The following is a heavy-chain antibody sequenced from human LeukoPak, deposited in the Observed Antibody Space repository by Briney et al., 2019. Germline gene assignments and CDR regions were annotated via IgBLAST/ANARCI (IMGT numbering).Heavy chain of an antibody. J-gene: IGHJ5*02. Sequence: ASVKVSCKASGYTFTGYYMHWVRQAPGQGLEWMGWINPNSGGTNYAQKFQGRVTMTRDTSISTAYMELSRLRSDDTAVYYCARPFTVTGNWFDPWGQGTLVIVSS. CDR3: ARPFTVTGNWFDP. V-gene: IGHV1-2*02. D-gene: IGHD4-17*01. CDR1: GYTFTGYY. CDR2: INPNSGGT.